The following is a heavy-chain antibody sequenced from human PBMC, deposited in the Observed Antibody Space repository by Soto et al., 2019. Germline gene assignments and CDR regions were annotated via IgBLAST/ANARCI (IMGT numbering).Heavy chain of an antibody. CDR1: GGTFSSYA. D-gene: IGHD2-15*01. V-gene: IGHV1-69*01. J-gene: IGHJ3*02. CDR3: AKLGYRSGGSCPTDAFDI. CDR2: IIPIFGTA. Sequence: QVQLVQSGAEVKKPGSSVKVSCKASGGTFSSYAISWVRQAPGQGLEWMGGIIPIFGTANYAQKFQGRVTITADESTSTAYMELSSLRSEDTAVYYCAKLGYRSGGSCPTDAFDIWGKGTMVTVSS.